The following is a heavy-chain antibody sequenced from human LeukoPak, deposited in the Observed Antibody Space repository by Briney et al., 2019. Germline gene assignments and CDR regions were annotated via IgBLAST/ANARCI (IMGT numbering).Heavy chain of an antibody. Sequence: ASVKVSCKASGYTFTSYDINWVRQATGQGLEWMGWMNPNSGNTGYAQKLQGRVTMTTDTSTSTAYMELRSLKSDDTAVYYCASLKNYYDSSGYLVTDAFDIWGQGTMVTVSP. D-gene: IGHD3-22*01. V-gene: IGHV1-8*01. CDR3: ASLKNYYDSSGYLVTDAFDI. CDR2: MNPNSGNT. J-gene: IGHJ3*02. CDR1: GYTFTSYD.